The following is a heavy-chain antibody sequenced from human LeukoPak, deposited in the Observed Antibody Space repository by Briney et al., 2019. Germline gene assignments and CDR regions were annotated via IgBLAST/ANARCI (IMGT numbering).Heavy chain of an antibody. Sequence: SGPTLVNPTQTLTLTCTFSGCSLSTSGMRVSWIRQPPGKALEWLARIDWDDDKRYSPSLTSRLTITKDTSKNQVVLTMTNMDPVDTATYYCAHSRITMVRGVIATPPDNWFDPWGQGTLVTVSS. D-gene: IGHD3-10*01. V-gene: IGHV2-5*08. CDR1: GCSLSTSGMR. J-gene: IGHJ5*02. CDR2: IDWDDDK. CDR3: AHSRITMVRGVIATPPDNWFDP.